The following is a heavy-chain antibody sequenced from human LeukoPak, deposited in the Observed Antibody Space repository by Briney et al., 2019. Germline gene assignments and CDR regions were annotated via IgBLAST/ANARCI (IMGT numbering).Heavy chain of an antibody. V-gene: IGHV3-73*01. D-gene: IGHD2-2*01. CDR3: TLGGYCSSTSCLGSNWFDP. J-gene: IGHJ5*02. CDR1: GFTFSGSA. CDR2: IRSKANSYAT. Sequence: PGGSLRLSCAASGFTFSGSAMHWVRQASGKGLEWVGRIRSKANSYATAYAASVKGRFTISRDDSKNTAYLQMNSLKTEGTAVYYCTLGGYCSSTSCLGSNWFDPWGQGTLVTVSS.